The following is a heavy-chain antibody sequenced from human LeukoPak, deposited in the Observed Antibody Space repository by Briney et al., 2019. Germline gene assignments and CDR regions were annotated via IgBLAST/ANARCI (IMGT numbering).Heavy chain of an antibody. J-gene: IGHJ3*02. CDR2: ISYDGSNK. Sequence: GRSLRLSCAASGFTFSSYGMHWVRQAPGKGLEWVAVISYDGSNKYYADSVKGRFTISRDNSKNTLYLQMNSLRAEDTAVYYCARVELGAADAFDIWGQGTMVTVSS. D-gene: IGHD1-7*01. CDR3: ARVELGAADAFDI. V-gene: IGHV3-30*03. CDR1: GFTFSSYG.